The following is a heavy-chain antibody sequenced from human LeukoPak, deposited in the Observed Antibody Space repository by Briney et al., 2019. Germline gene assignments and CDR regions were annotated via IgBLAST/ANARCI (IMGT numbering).Heavy chain of an antibody. J-gene: IGHJ4*02. V-gene: IGHV4-4*07. Sequence: SETLSLTCIVSGGSISGYYCSWIRQPAGKGLEWSGRVYSSGSTNYNRSLKSRVTMSVDTSKNQFSLKLTSMTAADTAVYYCAREGVRGFQAVAGPFDYWGQGTLVTVSS. D-gene: IGHD6-19*01. CDR1: GGSISGYY. CDR2: VYSSGST. CDR3: AREGVRGFQAVAGPFDY.